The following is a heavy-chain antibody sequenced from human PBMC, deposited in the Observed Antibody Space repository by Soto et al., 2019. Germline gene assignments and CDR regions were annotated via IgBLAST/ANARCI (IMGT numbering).Heavy chain of an antibody. CDR1: GGSIRSYY. Sequence: QVQLQQSGPGLVKPSETLSLTCSVSGGSIRSYYWSWIRQSPEKGLEWIGYFYHSGNSNYNPSLKSLVTIAVETSKNQLSLSLRSVTAADTAVYFCARISSVDPYGYVNGGLDVWGQGTTVTVSS. CDR2: FYHSGNS. V-gene: IGHV4-59*01. D-gene: IGHD5-18*01. J-gene: IGHJ6*02. CDR3: ARISSVDPYGYVNGGLDV.